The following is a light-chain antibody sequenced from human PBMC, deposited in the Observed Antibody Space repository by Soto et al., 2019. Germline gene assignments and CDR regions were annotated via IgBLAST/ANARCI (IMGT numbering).Light chain of an antibody. V-gene: IGKV3D-15*01. Sequence: IVVTQTPGALSLSPGERATLSCMASQSVSSYLAWYQQKSGQAPRLLIYGASSRATGIPARFSGTGSGTEFTLTISSLQSEDFALYYCQQDNDWPLTFGQGTKVDIK. J-gene: IGKJ1*01. CDR2: GAS. CDR1: QSVSSY. CDR3: QQDNDWPLT.